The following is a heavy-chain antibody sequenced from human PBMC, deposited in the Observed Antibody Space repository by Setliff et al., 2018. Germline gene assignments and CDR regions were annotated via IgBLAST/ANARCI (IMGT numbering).Heavy chain of an antibody. V-gene: IGHV2-70*11. J-gene: IGHJ4*02. Sequence: GSGPTLVNPTQTLTLTCTFSGFSLSTSGMCVSWIRQPPGKALEWLARIDWDDDKYYSTSLKTRLTISKDTFKNQVVLTMTNMDPVDTATYYCARTTDIASVGELTFDYWGQGTLVTVSS. CDR1: GFSLSTSGMC. CDR3: ARTTDIASVGELTFDY. D-gene: IGHD5-12*01. CDR2: IDWDDDK.